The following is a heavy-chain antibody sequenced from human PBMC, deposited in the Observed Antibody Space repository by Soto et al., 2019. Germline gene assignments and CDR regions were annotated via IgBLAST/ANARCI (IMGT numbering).Heavy chain of an antibody. CDR1: GYSFTIYW. J-gene: IGHJ3*02. Sequence: RGESLKISCKGSGYSFTIYWIGWVRQMPGKGLEWMGIISPGDSYTRYSPSFQGQVTISADKSISTSYLQWRSLQASDMATYYCPGHYGESTSRGPFDSSRQRTMVTVSS. D-gene: IGHD2-21*01. CDR2: ISPGDSYT. V-gene: IGHV5-51*01. CDR3: PGHYGESTSRGPFDS.